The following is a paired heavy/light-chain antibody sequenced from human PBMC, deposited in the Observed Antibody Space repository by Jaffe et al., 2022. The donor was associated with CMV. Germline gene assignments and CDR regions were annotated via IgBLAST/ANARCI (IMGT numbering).Light chain of an antibody. Sequence: DIQMTQSPSSVTASVGDRVTITCRASQDISGWLAWYQQIPGKAPKVLIYAASSLEAGVPSRFSGSGSGTHFTLTISSLQPEDFATYYCQQAYSFPLTFGGGTKVEVK. V-gene: IGKV1D-12*01. CDR2: AAS. CDR3: QQAYSFPLT. CDR1: QDISGW. J-gene: IGKJ4*01.
Heavy chain of an antibody. CDR2: INEDGSEK. CDR1: EFTFSSYW. V-gene: IGHV3-7*03. Sequence: EVQLVESGGGLVQPGGSLRLSCAASEFTFSSYWMTWVRQAPGKGLEWVANINEDGSEKNYVDSVKGRFSISRDNAKNSLFLQMNTLRAVDTAVYYCARGKYYFEQYSWGQGTQVTVSS. CDR3: ARGKYYFEQYS. D-gene: IGHD3-22*01. J-gene: IGHJ4*02.